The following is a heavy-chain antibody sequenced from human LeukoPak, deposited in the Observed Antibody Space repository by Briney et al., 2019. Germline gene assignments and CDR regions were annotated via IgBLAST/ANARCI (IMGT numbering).Heavy chain of an antibody. V-gene: IGHV3-21*01. CDR2: ISSSSSYI. J-gene: IGHJ6*03. CDR3: ARDLWVGIEGYMDV. D-gene: IGHD2-21*01. Sequence: GGSLRLSCAASGFTFSSYSMNWVRQAPGKGLEWVSSISSSSSYIYYADSVKGRFTISRDNAKNSLYLQMNSLRAEDTAVYYCARDLWVGIEGYMDVWGKGTTVTVSS. CDR1: GFTFSSYS.